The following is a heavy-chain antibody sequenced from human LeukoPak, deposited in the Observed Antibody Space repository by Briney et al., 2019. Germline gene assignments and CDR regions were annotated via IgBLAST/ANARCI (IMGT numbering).Heavy chain of an antibody. CDR1: GGSFSAYY. V-gene: IGHV4-34*01. D-gene: IGHD3-22*01. J-gene: IGHJ4*02. CDR3: ARGLYYYDSGVGY. CDR2: INHSGSA. Sequence: SETLSLTCAVYGGSFSAYYWSWIRQPPGKGLEWIGEINHSGSANYNPSLKSRVTISVDTSKNQFSLKLSSVTAADTAVYYCARGLYYYDSGVGYWGQGTLVTVSS.